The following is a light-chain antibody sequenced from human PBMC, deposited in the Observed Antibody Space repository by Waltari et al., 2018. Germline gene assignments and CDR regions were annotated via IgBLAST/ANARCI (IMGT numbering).Light chain of an antibody. CDR2: RAS. CDR3: RQYHSYMPAT. V-gene: IGKV1-5*03. CDR1: ESVSDS. Sequence: DIQMTQSPSTLATSVGDRVTITCRASESVSDSLAWYQQKPGEAPKLLIYRASNLESGVPSRFSGSGSGTEFTLTISGLQPEDFASYYCRQYHSYMPATFGQGTKLEIK. J-gene: IGKJ2*01.